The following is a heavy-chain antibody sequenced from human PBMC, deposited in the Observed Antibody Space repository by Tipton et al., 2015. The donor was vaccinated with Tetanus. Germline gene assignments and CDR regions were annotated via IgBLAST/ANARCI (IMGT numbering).Heavy chain of an antibody. CDR1: GGSISSYY. Sequence: TLSLTCTVSGGSISSYYWSWIRQPPGKGLEWIGYIYYSGSTNYNPSLKTRVTISVDTSKNQFSLKLSSVTAADTAVYYCARQWVAVATKHVDYWGQGALVTVSS. V-gene: IGHV4-59*08. J-gene: IGHJ4*02. CDR3: ARQWVAVATKHVDY. D-gene: IGHD6-19*01. CDR2: IYYSGST.